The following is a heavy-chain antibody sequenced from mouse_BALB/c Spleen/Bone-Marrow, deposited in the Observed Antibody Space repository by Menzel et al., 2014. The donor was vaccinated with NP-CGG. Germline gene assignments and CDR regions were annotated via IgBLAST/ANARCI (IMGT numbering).Heavy chain of an antibody. CDR1: GYTFSSYW. Sequence: VHLVESGAELMKPGASVKISCKATGYTFSSYWIEWVKQRPGHGLEWIGEILPGSGSTNYNEKFKGKATLTADESSSTAYMQLSSPTSEDSAVYFCAREVGRGGYFDVWGAGTTVTVSS. V-gene: IGHV1-9*01. D-gene: IGHD1-1*02. CDR3: AREVGRGGYFDV. J-gene: IGHJ1*01. CDR2: ILPGSGST.